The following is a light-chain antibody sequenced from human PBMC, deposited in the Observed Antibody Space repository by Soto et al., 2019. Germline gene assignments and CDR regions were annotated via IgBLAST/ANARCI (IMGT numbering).Light chain of an antibody. Sequence: QSVLTQPPSVSGAPGQRVTISCTGSSSNIGAGYDVQWYQQLPGAAPKLIIFGNSNRPSGVPDRFSGSRSGTSASLAITGLQAEDEADYFCQSYDISLSVSVIFGGGTQLTVL. CDR3: QSYDISLSVSVI. CDR2: GNS. CDR1: SSNIGAGYD. V-gene: IGLV1-40*01. J-gene: IGLJ2*01.